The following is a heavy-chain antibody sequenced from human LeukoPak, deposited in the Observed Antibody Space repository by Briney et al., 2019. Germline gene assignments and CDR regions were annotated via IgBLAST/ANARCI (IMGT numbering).Heavy chain of an antibody. D-gene: IGHD2-15*01. Sequence: SETLSLTCTVSGGSISSSSYYWGWIRQPPGKGLEWIGSIYYSGSTYYNPSLKSRVTISVDTSKNQFSLKLSSVTAADTAVYYCASEVVAATGDAFDIWGQGTMVTVSS. CDR3: ASEVVAATGDAFDI. CDR2: IYYSGST. CDR1: GGSISSSSYY. J-gene: IGHJ3*02. V-gene: IGHV4-39*01.